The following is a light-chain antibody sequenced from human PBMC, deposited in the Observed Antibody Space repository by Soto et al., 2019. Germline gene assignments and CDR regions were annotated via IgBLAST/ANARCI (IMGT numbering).Light chain of an antibody. Sequence: EVVMNQSVATLSVSQGETATLSCRASQSVRSALAWYQQKPGQAPRLLIYATSNMASGVPGRFSGGGSETEFTLTISSLQAEDFVVYCCQQFPDWPRTFGQVTKVDIK. J-gene: IGKJ1*01. CDR3: QQFPDWPRT. V-gene: IGKV3-15*01. CDR1: QSVRSA. CDR2: ATS.